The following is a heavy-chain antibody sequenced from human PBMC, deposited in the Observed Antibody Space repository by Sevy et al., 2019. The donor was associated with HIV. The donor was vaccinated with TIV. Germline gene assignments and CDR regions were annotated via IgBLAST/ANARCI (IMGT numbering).Heavy chain of an antibody. CDR1: GFTFTTYG. V-gene: IGHV3-30*03. J-gene: IGHJ6*02. CDR2: ISYNGVSK. CDR3: ARDFTGFDGMDV. D-gene: IGHD3-9*01. Sequence: GGSLRLSCAASGFTFTTYGMHWVRQAPGKGLEWVAVISYNGVSKFYTDSVKGRFTISRDNSKSTQYLQMNSLRVEDTALYYCARDFTGFDGMDVWGQGTTVTVSS.